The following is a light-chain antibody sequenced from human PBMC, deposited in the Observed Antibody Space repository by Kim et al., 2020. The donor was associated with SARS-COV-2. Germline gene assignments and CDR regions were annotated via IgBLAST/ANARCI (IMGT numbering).Light chain of an antibody. V-gene: IGLV3-1*01. J-gene: IGLJ1*01. CDR2: HDN. Sequence: SPGQKAPITCSGYNLEEKYSSWYQQKPGQSPVLVIYHDNKRPSGIPERFSGSNSGNTATLTISGTQALDEADYYCQAWDSKTNHVFGTGTKVTVL. CDR1: NLEEKY. CDR3: QAWDSKTNHV.